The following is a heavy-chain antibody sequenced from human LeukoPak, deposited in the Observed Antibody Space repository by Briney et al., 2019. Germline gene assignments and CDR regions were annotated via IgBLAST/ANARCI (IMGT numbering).Heavy chain of an antibody. CDR1: GFTLSTYS. J-gene: IGHJ4*02. D-gene: IGHD6-13*01. V-gene: IGHV3-48*02. Sequence: GGSLRLSCAASGFTLSTYSMNWVRQAPGKGLEWISYISSSSSIIYYADSVKGRFTISRDNAQQSLYLQMNSLRDEDAAVYYCARGRGAAAGTRIFDYWGQGTLVTVSS. CDR2: ISSSSSII. CDR3: ARGRGAAAGTRIFDY.